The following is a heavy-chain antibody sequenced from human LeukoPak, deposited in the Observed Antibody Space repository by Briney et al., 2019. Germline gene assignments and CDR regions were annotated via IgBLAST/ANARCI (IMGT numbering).Heavy chain of an antibody. J-gene: IGHJ4*02. D-gene: IGHD6-19*01. Sequence: PGGSLRLSCATSGFTFSNYAMSWVRQAPGKGLEWVSYISSSSSTIYYADSVKGRFTISRDNSKNTLYLQINSLRAEDTAVYYCARERAVNGWTSAHFDYWGQGTLVTVSS. V-gene: IGHV3-48*01. CDR2: ISSSSSTI. CDR3: ARERAVNGWTSAHFDY. CDR1: GFTFSNYA.